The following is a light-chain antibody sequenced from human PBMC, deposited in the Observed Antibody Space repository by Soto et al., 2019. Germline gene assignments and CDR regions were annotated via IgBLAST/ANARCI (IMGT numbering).Light chain of an antibody. CDR1: QSVSSNY. Sequence: EIVLTQSPGTLSLSPGERATLSCRASQSVSSNYLAWYQQKPGQAPRLLIYGASSRATGIPDRFSGSGSGTDFTLTISRLEPEDFAVYYCHQYDNSPLTFGGGTKVEIK. V-gene: IGKV3-20*01. J-gene: IGKJ4*01. CDR3: HQYDNSPLT. CDR2: GAS.